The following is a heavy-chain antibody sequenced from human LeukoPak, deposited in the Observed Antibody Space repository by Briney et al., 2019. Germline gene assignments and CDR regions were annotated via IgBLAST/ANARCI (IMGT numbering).Heavy chain of an antibody. V-gene: IGHV3-21*01. J-gene: IGHJ6*04. CDR3: ARARSSGWYGDV. CDR1: GFTFSSYS. CDR2: ISSSSSYI. Sequence: GGSLRLSCAASGFTFSSYSMNWVRQAPGKGLEWVSSISSSSSYIYYADSVKGRFTISRDNAKNSLYLQMNSLRAEDTAVYYCARARSSGWYGDVWGKGTTVTVSS. D-gene: IGHD6-19*01.